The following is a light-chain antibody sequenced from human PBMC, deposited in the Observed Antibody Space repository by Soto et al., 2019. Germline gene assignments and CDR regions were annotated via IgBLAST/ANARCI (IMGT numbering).Light chain of an antibody. CDR3: QQYNNWPPL. CDR1: QSVSSN. Sequence: EIVMTQSPATLSVSPGERATLSCRASQSVSSNLAWYQQKPGQAPRLLIYGASTRATGIPARFSGSGSGTEFTLTISSLQSEDFAVYYCQQYNNWPPLFGGGTKVEIQ. CDR2: GAS. V-gene: IGKV3-15*01. J-gene: IGKJ4*01.